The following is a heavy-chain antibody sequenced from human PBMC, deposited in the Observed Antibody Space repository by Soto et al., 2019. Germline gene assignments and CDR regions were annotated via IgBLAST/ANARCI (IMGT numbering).Heavy chain of an antibody. J-gene: IGHJ5*02. Sequence: PSETLSLTCTVSCGSISSYYWGWIRQPPGKGLEWIGCIHYSGSTNYNPSLRSRVTISVDTPKNQFSLKVNSMIAADTAIYYCAREGVAARKGRWFDPWGQGTLVTVS. V-gene: IGHV4-59*01. CDR2: IHYSGST. CDR1: CGSISSYY. D-gene: IGHD6-25*01. CDR3: AREGVAARKGRWFDP.